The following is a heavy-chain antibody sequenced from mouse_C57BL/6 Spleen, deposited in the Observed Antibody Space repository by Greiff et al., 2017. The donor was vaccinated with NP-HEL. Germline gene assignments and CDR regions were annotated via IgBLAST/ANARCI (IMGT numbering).Heavy chain of an antibody. J-gene: IGHJ2*01. CDR3: ARRRLYDYDGDFDY. CDR2: IYPGDGDT. D-gene: IGHD2-4*01. Sequence: QVQLKESGPELVKPGASVKISCKASGYAFSSSWMNWVKQRPGKGLEWIRRIYPGDGDTNYNGKFKGKATLTADKSSSTAYMQLSSLTSEDSAVYCCARRRLYDYDGDFDYWGQGTTLTVSS. V-gene: IGHV1-82*01. CDR1: GYAFSSSW.